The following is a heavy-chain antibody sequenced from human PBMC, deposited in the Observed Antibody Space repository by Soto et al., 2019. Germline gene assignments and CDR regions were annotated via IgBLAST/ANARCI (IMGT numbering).Heavy chain of an antibody. CDR1: GYTFTSYA. CDR2: INIDNGNT. J-gene: IGHJ6*02. D-gene: IGHD1-1*01. CDR3: ARDAVKWNVGIDDYFYGMDV. V-gene: IGHV1-18*01. Sequence: QVQLVQSGAEVKKPGASVKVSCQASGYTFTSYAITWVRQAPGQGLEWMGWINIDNGNTNYAQKFQGRVTMTTDTSTSTAYMDLRSLRSDDTAVDYCARDAVKWNVGIDDYFYGMDVWGQGTTVTVSS.